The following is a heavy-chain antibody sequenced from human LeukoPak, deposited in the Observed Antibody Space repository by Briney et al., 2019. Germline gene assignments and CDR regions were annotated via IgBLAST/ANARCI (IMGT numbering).Heavy chain of an antibody. CDR3: AKERSLEIAVAGTVFDY. CDR1: GFTVSSNY. D-gene: IGHD6-19*01. CDR2: IYSGGDT. Sequence: PGGSLRLSCAASGFTVSSNYMGWVRQAPGKGLEWVSVIYSGGDTYYADSVKGRFTISRDNSKNMIYLEKSSLKAEDTAVYYCAKERSLEIAVAGTVFDYWGQGTLVTVSS. J-gene: IGHJ4*02. V-gene: IGHV3-66*01.